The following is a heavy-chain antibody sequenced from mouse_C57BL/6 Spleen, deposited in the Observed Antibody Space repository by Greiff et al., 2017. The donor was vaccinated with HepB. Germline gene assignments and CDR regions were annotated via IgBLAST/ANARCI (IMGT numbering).Heavy chain of an antibody. V-gene: IGHV10-1*01. CDR3: VLGWDWYFDV. D-gene: IGHD1-1*02. CDR2: IRSKSNNYAT. J-gene: IGHJ1*03. Sequence: EVQVVESGGGLVQPKGSLKLSCAASGFSFNTYAMNWVRQAPGKGLEWVARIRSKSNNYATYYADSVKDRFTISRDDSESMLYLQMNNLKTEDTAMYYCVLGWDWYFDVWGTGTTVTVSS. CDR1: GFSFNTYA.